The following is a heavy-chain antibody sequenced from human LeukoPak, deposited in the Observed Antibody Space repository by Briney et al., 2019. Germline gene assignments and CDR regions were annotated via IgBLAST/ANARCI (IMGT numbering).Heavy chain of an antibody. J-gene: IGHJ4*02. V-gene: IGHV4-34*01. CDR1: GGSFSGYY. Sequence: SETLSLTCAVYGGSFSGYYWSWIRQPPGKGLEWIGEINHSGSTNYNPSLKSRVTISVDTSKNQFSLKLSSVTAADTAVYYCARGRTTALGIAGFDYWGQGTLVTVSS. D-gene: IGHD7-27*01. CDR2: INHSGST. CDR3: ARGRTTALGIAGFDY.